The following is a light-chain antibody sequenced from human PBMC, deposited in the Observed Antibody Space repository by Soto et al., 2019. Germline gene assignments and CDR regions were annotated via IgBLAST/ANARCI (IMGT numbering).Light chain of an antibody. J-gene: IGKJ1*01. CDR3: KQYSSYWT. CDR1: QSISSW. CDR2: KAS. Sequence: DIQMTQSPSTLSASVGDRVTITCRASQSISSWLAWYQQKPGKAPKLLIYKASSLESGVPSRFSGSGSETEFTLTISSLQPDDFATYYCKQYSSYWTFGQGTKVEIK. V-gene: IGKV1-5*03.